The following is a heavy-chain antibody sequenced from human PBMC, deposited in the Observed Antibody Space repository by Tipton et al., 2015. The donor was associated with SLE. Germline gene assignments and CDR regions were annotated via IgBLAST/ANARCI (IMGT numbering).Heavy chain of an antibody. CDR1: GGSISSYY. V-gene: IGHV4-59*12. CDR2: MYYSGST. D-gene: IGHD3-16*01. J-gene: IGHJ5*02. Sequence: TLSLTCNVSGGSISSYYWSWIRQPPGKGLEWIGYMYYSGSTNYNPSLKSRVTISVDTSKNQFSLKLSSVTAADTAVYYCARGGGFDPWGQGTRVTVSS. CDR3: ARGGGFDP.